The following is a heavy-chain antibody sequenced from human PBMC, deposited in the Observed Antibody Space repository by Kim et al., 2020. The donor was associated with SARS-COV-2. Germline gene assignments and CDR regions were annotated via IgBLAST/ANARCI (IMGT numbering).Heavy chain of an antibody. J-gene: IGHJ6*02. CDR1: GGTFSSYA. Sequence: SVKVSCKASGGTFSSYAISWVRQAPGQGLEWMGGIIPIFGTANYAQKFQGRVTITADESTSTAYMELSSLRSEDTAVYYCAVAARSYDILTGPGYYYYYYGMDVWGQGTTVTVSS. D-gene: IGHD3-9*01. CDR2: IIPIFGTA. CDR3: AVAARSYDILTGPGYYYYYYGMDV. V-gene: IGHV1-69*13.